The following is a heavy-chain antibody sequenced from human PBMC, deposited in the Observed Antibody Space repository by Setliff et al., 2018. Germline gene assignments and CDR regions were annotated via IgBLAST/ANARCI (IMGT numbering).Heavy chain of an antibody. J-gene: IGHJ4*02. D-gene: IGHD2-15*01. CDR2: IHFSGTT. Sequence: SETLSLTCTVSDGSSSSHYWGWIRQPPGKGLEWIGYIHFSGTTNYNPSLKSRVTLSLDTSKNQFSLELSSVTAADTAMYYCARENGYCSGGACYFMFDYWGQGTLVTVS. CDR3: ARENGYCSGGACYFMFDY. V-gene: IGHV4-59*11. CDR1: DGSSSSHY.